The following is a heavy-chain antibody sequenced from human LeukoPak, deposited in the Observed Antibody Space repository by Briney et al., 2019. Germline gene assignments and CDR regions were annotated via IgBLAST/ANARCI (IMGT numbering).Heavy chain of an antibody. Sequence: PSETLSLTCAVYGGSFSGYYWSWIRQPPGKGLEWIGEINHSGSTNYNPSLKSRVTISVDTSKNQFSLKLSSVTAADTAVYYCARGQWGIQRRFDYWGQGTLVTVSS. D-gene: IGHD5-18*01. CDR1: GGSFSGYY. J-gene: IGHJ4*02. V-gene: IGHV4-34*01. CDR2: INHSGST. CDR3: ARGQWGIQRRFDY.